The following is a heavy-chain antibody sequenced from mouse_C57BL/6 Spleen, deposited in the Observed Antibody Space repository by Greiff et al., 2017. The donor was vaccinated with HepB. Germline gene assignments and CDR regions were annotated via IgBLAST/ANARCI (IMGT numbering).Heavy chain of an antibody. CDR2: INPNNGGT. CDR3: ARSSSSNYDFDY. J-gene: IGHJ2*01. CDR1: GYTFTDYY. V-gene: IGHV1-26*01. Sequence: EVQLQQSGPELVKPGASVKISCKASGYTFTDYYMNWVKQSHGKSLEWIGDINPNNGGTSYNQKFKGKATLTVDKSSSTAYMELRSLTSEDSAVYYCARSSSSNYDFDYWGQGTTLTVSS. D-gene: IGHD2-5*01.